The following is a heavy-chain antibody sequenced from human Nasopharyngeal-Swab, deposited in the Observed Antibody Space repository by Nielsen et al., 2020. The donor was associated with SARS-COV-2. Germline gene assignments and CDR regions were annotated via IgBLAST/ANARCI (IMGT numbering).Heavy chain of an antibody. V-gene: IGHV4-39*07. CDR2: IYYSGST. CDR1: GGSISRSSYY. J-gene: IGHJ6*02. D-gene: IGHD6-13*01. Sequence: SEPLSFTCTVPGGSISRSSYYWGWIRQPPGKGLEWIGSIYYSGSTYYNPSLKSRVTISVDTSKNQFSLKLSSVTAADTAVYYCVGSSWYGDYYYYYGMDVWGQGTTVTVSS. CDR3: VGSSWYGDYYYYYGMDV.